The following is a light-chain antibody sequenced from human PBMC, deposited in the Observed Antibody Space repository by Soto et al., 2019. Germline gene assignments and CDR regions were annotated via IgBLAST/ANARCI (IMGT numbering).Light chain of an antibody. J-gene: IGKJ1*01. V-gene: IGKV3-15*01. Sequence: EIVMTQSPATLSVSLGEIATLSCRASQSLGSSLAWYQQKPGQGPRLVIYGASTRATGIPARFSGSGSGTEFTLTISGLQSEDFAVYYCQQHNDWPPWTFGQGTKVDI. CDR1: QSLGSS. CDR2: GAS. CDR3: QQHNDWPPWT.